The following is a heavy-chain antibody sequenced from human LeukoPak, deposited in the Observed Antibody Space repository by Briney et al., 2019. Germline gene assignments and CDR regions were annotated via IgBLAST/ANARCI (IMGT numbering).Heavy chain of an antibody. CDR2: INPSGGST. V-gene: IGHV1-46*01. CDR3: ARALPHRRLMDTTMEQHWFDP. J-gene: IGHJ5*02. Sequence: ASEKVSCKASRYIFPRSFIHWVRQAPGQGLEWIGLINPSGGSTRYAQKFQGRVTMTRDMSTSTVYMELSSLRSEDTAVYYCARALPHRRLMDTTMEQHWFDPWGQGTLVTVSS. CDR1: RYIFPRSF. D-gene: IGHD5-18*01.